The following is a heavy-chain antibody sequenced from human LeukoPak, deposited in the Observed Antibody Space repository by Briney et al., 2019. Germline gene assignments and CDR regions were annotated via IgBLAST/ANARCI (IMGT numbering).Heavy chain of an antibody. Sequence: GGSLRLSCVVSGFTFTSYGVHWVRQAPGKGLEWVAFIRHDGSYKDYADSVKGRFTISRDNSKNTLYLQMNSLRAEDTAVYYCAKSPWNGKFRAYFDYWGQGTLVTVSS. CDR3: AKSPWNGKFRAYFDY. D-gene: IGHD1-1*01. J-gene: IGHJ4*02. CDR1: GFTFTSYG. CDR2: IRHDGSYK. V-gene: IGHV3-30*02.